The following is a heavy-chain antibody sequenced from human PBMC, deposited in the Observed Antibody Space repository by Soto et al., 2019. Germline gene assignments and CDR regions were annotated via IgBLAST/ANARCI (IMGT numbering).Heavy chain of an antibody. CDR1: GYTFTSYD. V-gene: IGHV1-8*01. D-gene: IGHD5-18*01. Sequence: ASVKVSCKASGYTFTSYDINWVRQATGQGLEKMGWMNPNSGNTGYAQKFQGRVTMTRNTSISTAYMELSSLRSEDTAVYYCARLTVDTAMANDAFDIWGQGTMVTVSS. CDR3: ARLTVDTAMANDAFDI. J-gene: IGHJ3*02. CDR2: MNPNSGNT.